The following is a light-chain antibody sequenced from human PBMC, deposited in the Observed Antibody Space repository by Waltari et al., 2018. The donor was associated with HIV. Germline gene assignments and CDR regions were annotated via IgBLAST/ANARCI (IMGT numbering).Light chain of an antibody. Sequence: QSALTQPPSAAGSPGQSVTISCTGTSSDVGGYNYVSWYQQHPGKAPKLMIYEVTKRPSGVPDRFSGSKSGNTASLTVSVLQAEDEADYYCSSYAGSNTPVVFGGGTKLTVL. CDR1: SSDVGGYNY. J-gene: IGLJ2*01. V-gene: IGLV2-8*01. CDR2: EVT. CDR3: SSYAGSNTPVV.